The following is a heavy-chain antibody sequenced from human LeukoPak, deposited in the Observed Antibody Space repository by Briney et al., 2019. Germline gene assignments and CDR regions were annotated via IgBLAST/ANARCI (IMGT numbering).Heavy chain of an antibody. D-gene: IGHD4-17*01. CDR1: GGTFNNSA. J-gene: IGHJ5*02. CDR3: AGDVHGDYGSGWFDP. CDR2: IMPLFGTA. V-gene: IGHV1-69*05. Sequence: GASEKVSCKTSGGTFNNSAISWVRQAPGQGLEWLGGIMPLFGTAGYAQKFQGRVTITKDESTRTVYLELTSLTSDDTAVYYCAGDVHGDYGSGWFDPWGQGTLVSVSS.